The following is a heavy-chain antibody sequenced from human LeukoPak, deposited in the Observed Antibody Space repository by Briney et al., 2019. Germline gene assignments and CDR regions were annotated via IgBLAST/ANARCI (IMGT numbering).Heavy chain of an antibody. D-gene: IGHD4-17*01. CDR3: ARDSTPAGSTVNGLHYFDY. Sequence: ASVKVSCKVSGYTLTELFIHWVRQAPRKGLEWMGHFDHEDGETIYAQKFQGRITMTEDTSTDTAYMELSGLRSEDTAVYYCARDSTPAGSTVNGLHYFDYWGQGTLVTVSS. CDR2: FDHEDGET. J-gene: IGHJ4*02. CDR1: GYTLTELF. V-gene: IGHV1-24*01.